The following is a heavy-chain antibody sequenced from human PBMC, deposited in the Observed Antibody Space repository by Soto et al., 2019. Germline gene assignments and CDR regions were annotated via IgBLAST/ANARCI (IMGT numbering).Heavy chain of an antibody. V-gene: IGHV6-1*01. CDR2: TYYRSKWYY. J-gene: IGHJ4*01. CDR1: GDSVSSNSAG. D-gene: IGHD1-26*01. CDR3: ARGEQYSGRSFDY. Sequence: SQTLSLTCAITGDSVSSNSAGWSWVRQSPSRGLEWLGRTYYRSKWYYEYAVSVRGRITINPDTSKNQYSLQLNSVTPEDTAVYFCARGEQYSGRSFDYWGQGTLVNVS.